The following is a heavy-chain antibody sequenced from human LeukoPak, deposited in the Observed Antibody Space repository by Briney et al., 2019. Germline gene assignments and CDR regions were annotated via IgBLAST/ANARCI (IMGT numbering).Heavy chain of an antibody. J-gene: IGHJ4*02. CDR1: GGSFSGYY. Sequence: PETLSLTCAVYGGSFSGYYWSWIRQPPGKGLEWIGEIHHSGGTNINPSLKSRVTISVDTSKNQFSLKLSSVTAADTAVYYCARGLKFAYYYDSSGYYYERGYFDYWGQGTLVTVSS. V-gene: IGHV4-34*01. D-gene: IGHD3-22*01. CDR2: IHHSGGT. CDR3: ARGLKFAYYYDSSGYYYERGYFDY.